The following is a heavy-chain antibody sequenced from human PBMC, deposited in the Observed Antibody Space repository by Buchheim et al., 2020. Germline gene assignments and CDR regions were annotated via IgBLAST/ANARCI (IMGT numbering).Heavy chain of an antibody. V-gene: IGHV3-30-3*01. Sequence: QVQLVESGGGVVQPGRSLRLSCAASGFTFRNYPMHWVRQAPGKGLEWVAVISSDGSNKGYADSVKGRFTISRDNSKSTVYLQVDSLRPEDTAVYYCARDRITVFGVVQYHFDYWGQGTL. CDR2: ISSDGSNK. CDR1: GFTFRNYP. CDR3: ARDRITVFGVVQYHFDY. J-gene: IGHJ4*02. D-gene: IGHD3-3*01.